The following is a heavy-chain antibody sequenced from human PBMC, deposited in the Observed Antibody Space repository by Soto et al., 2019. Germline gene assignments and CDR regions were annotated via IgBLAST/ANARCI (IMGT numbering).Heavy chain of an antibody. Sequence: SETLSLTCTVSGASISVHSYYWTWIRQPPGKGLEWIGSSYYSGTTYFNPSLKSRATISVDTSKNQFSLRLTSVTAADTAIYYCTRRYNWNDNYFDSWGPGALVTVS. J-gene: IGHJ5*01. CDR3: TRRYNWNDNYFDS. D-gene: IGHD1-20*01. V-gene: IGHV4-39*01. CDR1: GASISVHSYY. CDR2: SYYSGTT.